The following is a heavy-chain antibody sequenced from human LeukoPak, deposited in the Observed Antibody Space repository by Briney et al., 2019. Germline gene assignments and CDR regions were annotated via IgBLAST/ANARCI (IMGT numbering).Heavy chain of an antibody. D-gene: IGHD3-10*01. CDR1: GGSVSRYY. CDR2: IYTSGST. J-gene: IGHJ4*02. CDR3: ARLRNGSGSYYNEYYFDY. Sequence: SETLSLTCTVPGGSVSRYYCGWIRQPAGKGLEWSGRIYTSGSTNNNPSLQGRVTMSVDTSKNQFSLKLSCVTAADTAVYYCARLRNGSGSYYNEYYFDYWGQGTLVTVSS. V-gene: IGHV4-4*07.